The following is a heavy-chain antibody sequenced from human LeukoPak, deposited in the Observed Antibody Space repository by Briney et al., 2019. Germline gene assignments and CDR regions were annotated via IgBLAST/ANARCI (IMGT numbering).Heavy chain of an antibody. Sequence: ASVKVSCKASGYTFTSYAMNWVRQAPGQGLECLGGINTNTGNPTYGQGFTGRFVFSFDTSVSTAYLEISSLKAEDTAIYYCARSRRVVVPSTLNSADDYYYYMDVWGKGTTVTVSS. CDR1: GYTFTSYA. J-gene: IGHJ6*03. CDR3: ARSRRVVVPSTLNSADDYYYYMDV. D-gene: IGHD2-15*01. V-gene: IGHV7-4-1*02. CDR2: INTNTGNP.